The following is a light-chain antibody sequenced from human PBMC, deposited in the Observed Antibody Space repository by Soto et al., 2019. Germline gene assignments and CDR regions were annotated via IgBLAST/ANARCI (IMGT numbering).Light chain of an antibody. CDR1: SSDVGGYNY. J-gene: IGLJ3*02. CDR3: RSYTSSSARV. Sequence: QSALTQPASVSGSPGQSITISCTGTSSDVGGYNYVSWYQQHPGKAPKLMIYEVSNRPSGVSNRFSGSKSGNTASLTISGHQAEDEAYYCCRSYTSSSARVFGGGTKLTVL. V-gene: IGLV2-14*01. CDR2: EVS.